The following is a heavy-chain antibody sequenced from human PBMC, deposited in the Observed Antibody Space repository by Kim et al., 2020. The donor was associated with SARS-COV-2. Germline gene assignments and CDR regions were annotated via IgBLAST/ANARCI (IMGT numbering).Heavy chain of an antibody. D-gene: IGHD3-3*01. Sequence: NPSLKSRVTISVDTSKNQFSLKLSSVTAADTAVYYCARHRKYYDFHWFDPWGQGTLVTVSS. J-gene: IGHJ5*02. V-gene: IGHV4-59*08. CDR3: ARHRKYYDFHWFDP.